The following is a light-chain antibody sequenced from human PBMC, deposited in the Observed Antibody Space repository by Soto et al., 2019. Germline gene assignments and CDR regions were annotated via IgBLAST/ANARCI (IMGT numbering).Light chain of an antibody. CDR3: CSYAGSTSLV. V-gene: IGLV2-23*02. J-gene: IGLJ2*01. Sequence: QSALTQPASVSGSPRQSITISCTGTSSDVGSYNLVSWYQQHPGKAPKVIIYEVIKRPSGVSNRFSGSKSGNTASLTISGLQAEDEADYYCCSYAGSTSLVFGGGTKVTVL. CDR1: SSDVGSYNL. CDR2: EVI.